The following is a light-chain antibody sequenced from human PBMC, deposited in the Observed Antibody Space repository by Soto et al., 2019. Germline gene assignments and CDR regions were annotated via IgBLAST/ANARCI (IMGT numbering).Light chain of an antibody. V-gene: IGLV2-8*01. J-gene: IGLJ1*01. CDR3: SSYAGSPYV. CDR1: SSDVGGYNA. Sequence: QSALTQPPSASGSPGQSVTISCTGTSSDVGGYNAVSWYQQHPGKAPKLLIYEVTKLPSGVPDRFSGSRSGNTASLTVSGLQAEDEGDYYCSSYAGSPYVFGAGTKVTVL. CDR2: EVT.